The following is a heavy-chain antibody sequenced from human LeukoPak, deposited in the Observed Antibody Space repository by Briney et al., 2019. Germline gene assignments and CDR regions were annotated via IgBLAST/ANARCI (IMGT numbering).Heavy chain of an antibody. CDR1: GRSISSGSSD. Sequence: SPTLSLTCPVSGRSISSGSSDWTWIRQPAGNRLEWIARIYTSGSTNYNPSLKSRITISVDTSKNQFSLKLSPVTAADTAVYYCARDVVVVVAANRKLGWFDPWGQGTLVTVSS. J-gene: IGHJ5*02. V-gene: IGHV4-61*02. CDR2: IYTSGST. CDR3: ARDVVVVVAANRKLGWFDP. D-gene: IGHD2-15*01.